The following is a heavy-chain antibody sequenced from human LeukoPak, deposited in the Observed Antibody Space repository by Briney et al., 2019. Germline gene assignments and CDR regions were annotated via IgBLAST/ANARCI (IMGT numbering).Heavy chain of an antibody. CDR2: IYYSGST. Sequence: PSETLSLTCTVSGGSISSGGYYWSWIRQHPGKGLEWIGYIYYSGSTYYNPSLKSRVTISVDTSENQFSLKLSSVTAADTAVYYCASTTVVTPYIDYWGQGTLVTVSS. CDR1: GGSISSGGYY. CDR3: ASTTVVTPYIDY. J-gene: IGHJ4*02. D-gene: IGHD4-23*01. V-gene: IGHV4-31*03.